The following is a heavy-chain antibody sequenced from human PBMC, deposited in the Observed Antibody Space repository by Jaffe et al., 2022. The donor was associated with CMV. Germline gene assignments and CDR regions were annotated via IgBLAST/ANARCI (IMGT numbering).Heavy chain of an antibody. D-gene: IGHD1-26*01. Sequence: QVQLQESGPGLVKPSETLSLTCTVSGGSVSSGSYYWSWIRQPPGKGLEWIGYIYYSGSTNYNPSLKSRVTISVDTSKNQFSLKLSSVTAADTAVYYCARVPEHDSGSYGVDWYFDLWGRGTLVTVSS. V-gene: IGHV4-61*01. J-gene: IGHJ2*01. CDR2: IYYSGST. CDR3: ARVPEHDSGSYGVDWYFDL. CDR1: GGSVSSGSYY.